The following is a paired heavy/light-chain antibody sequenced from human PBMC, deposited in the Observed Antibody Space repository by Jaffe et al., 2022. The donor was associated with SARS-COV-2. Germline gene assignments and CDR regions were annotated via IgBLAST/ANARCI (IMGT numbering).Heavy chain of an antibody. CDR1: GFTVSSNY. CDR2: IYSGGST. CDR3: AREGTEVRGINYYYYYGMDV. J-gene: IGHJ6*02. V-gene: IGHV3-66*02. Sequence: EVQLVESGGGLVQPGGSLRLSCAASGFTVSSNYMSWVRQAPGKGLEWVSVIYSGGSTYYADSVKGRFTISRDNSKNTLYLQMNSLRAEDTAVYYCAREGTEVRGINYYYYYGMDVWGQGTTVTVSS. D-gene: IGHD3-10*01.
Light chain of an antibody. CDR3: QQRSNSGST. J-gene: IGKJ3*01. CDR2: DAS. V-gene: IGKV3-11*01. Sequence: EIVLTQSPATLSLSPGERATLSCRASQSVSSYLAWYQQKPGQAPRLLIYDASNRATGIPARFSGSGSGTDFTLTISSLEPEDFAVYYCQQRSNSGSTFGPGTKVDIK. CDR1: QSVSSY.